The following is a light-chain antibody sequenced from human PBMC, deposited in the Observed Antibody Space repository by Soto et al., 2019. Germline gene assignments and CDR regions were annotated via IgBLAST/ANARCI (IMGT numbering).Light chain of an antibody. CDR1: SSDIGGNDY. V-gene: IGLV2-14*03. CDR3: VSFTTSRSYV. J-gene: IGLJ1*01. CDR2: DVA. Sequence: QSVLTQPASVSDSPGQSITISCTGTSSDIGGNDYVSWYRQYPGEAPKLIIYDVANRPSGVSNRFSGSKSGNTASLIISGLQAEDEADYYCVSFTTSRSYVFGNGTKVTVL.